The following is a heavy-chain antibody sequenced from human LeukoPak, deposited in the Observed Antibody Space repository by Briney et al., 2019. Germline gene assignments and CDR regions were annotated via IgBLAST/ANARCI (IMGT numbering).Heavy chain of an antibody. V-gene: IGHV1-69*13. J-gene: IGHJ6*02. CDR2: IIPIFGTA. CDR1: GGTFSSYA. Sequence: ASVKVSCKASGGTFSSYAISWLRQAPGQGLEWMGGIIPIFGTANYAQKFQGRVTITADESTSTAYMELSSLRSEDTAVYYCARAIGYSGYDENYGMDVWGQGTTVTVSS. D-gene: IGHD5-12*01. CDR3: ARAIGYSGYDENYGMDV.